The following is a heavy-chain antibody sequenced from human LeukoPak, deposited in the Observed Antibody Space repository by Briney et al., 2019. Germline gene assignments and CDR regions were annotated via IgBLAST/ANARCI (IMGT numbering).Heavy chain of an antibody. CDR2: ICSSGGGI. Sequence: GGSLRLSCAASGFTFSTYTMYWVRHPPGKRLEWVSLICSSGGGIHYADSVKGRFTISRDNSKNTLYLQMNSLRAEDTAVYYCAKDELVDCSSTSCYSYYWGQGTLVTVSS. V-gene: IGHV3-23*01. CDR3: AKDELVDCSSTSCYSYY. D-gene: IGHD2-2*01. J-gene: IGHJ4*02. CDR1: GFTFSTYT.